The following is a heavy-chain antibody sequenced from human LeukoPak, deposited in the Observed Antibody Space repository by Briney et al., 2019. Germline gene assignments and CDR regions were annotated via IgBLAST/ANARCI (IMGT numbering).Heavy chain of an antibody. CDR2: IYYSGSI. V-gene: IGHV4-30-4*08. Sequence: SETLSLTCTVSGGSISSGDYYWSWIRQPPGKGLEWIGYIYYSGSIYYNPSLKSRVTTSVDTSKNQFSLKLSSVTAADTAVYYCARISDTAMVFIIDYWGQGTLVTVSS. CDR3: ARISDTAMVFIIDY. D-gene: IGHD5-18*01. CDR1: GGSISSGDYY. J-gene: IGHJ4*02.